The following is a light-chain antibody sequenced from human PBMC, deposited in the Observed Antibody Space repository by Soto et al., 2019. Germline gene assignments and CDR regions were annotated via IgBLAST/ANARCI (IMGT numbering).Light chain of an antibody. V-gene: IGKV3-20*01. CDR2: GAS. CDR1: QSVSSSY. CDR3: QQYGTSPLIT. J-gene: IGKJ5*01. Sequence: EIVLTQSPGTLSLSPGERATLSCRASQSVSSSYLAWYQQKPGQAPRLLIYGASSRATGIPDRFSGSGSGTDFTLTISRLEPEDFAVYYCQQYGTSPLITFGKGTRLEI.